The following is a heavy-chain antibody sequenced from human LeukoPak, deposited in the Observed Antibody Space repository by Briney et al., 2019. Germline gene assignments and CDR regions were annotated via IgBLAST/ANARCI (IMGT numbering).Heavy chain of an antibody. J-gene: IGHJ6*02. CDR3: AKDRGSGWSPYYYGMDV. CDR1: GFTFDDYA. V-gene: IGHV3-9*01. Sequence: PGRSLRLSCAASGFTFDDYAMHWVRQAPGKGLEWVSGISWNSGSIGYADSVKGRFTISRDNAKNSLYLQMNSLRPEDTALYYCAKDRGSGWSPYYYGMDVWGQGTTVTVSS. D-gene: IGHD6-19*01. CDR2: ISWNSGSI.